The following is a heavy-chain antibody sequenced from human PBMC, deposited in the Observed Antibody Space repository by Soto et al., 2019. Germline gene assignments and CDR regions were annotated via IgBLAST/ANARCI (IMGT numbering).Heavy chain of an antibody. CDR2: IYYSGST. Sequence: SETLSLTCPVSGGSISSYYWSWIRQPPGKGLEWIGYIYYSGSTNYNPSLKSRVTISVDTSKNQFSLKLSSVTAADTAVYYCARVTEADYMDVWGKGTTVTVSS. J-gene: IGHJ6*03. V-gene: IGHV4-59*01. CDR1: GGSISSYY. CDR3: ARVTEADYMDV. D-gene: IGHD2-15*01.